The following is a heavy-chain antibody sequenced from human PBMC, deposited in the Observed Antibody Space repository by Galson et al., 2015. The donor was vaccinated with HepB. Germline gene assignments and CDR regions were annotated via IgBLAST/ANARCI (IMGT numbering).Heavy chain of an antibody. V-gene: IGHV3-23*01. CDR2: ISGSGGST. D-gene: IGHD6-19*01. J-gene: IGHJ3*02. Sequence: SLRLSCAASGFTFSRYAMSWVRQAPGKGLEWVSAISGSGGSTYYADSVKGRFTISRDNSKNTLYLQMNSLRAEDTAVYYCANSAGLLSDAFDIWGQGTMVTVSS. CDR3: ANSAGLLSDAFDI. CDR1: GFTFSRYA.